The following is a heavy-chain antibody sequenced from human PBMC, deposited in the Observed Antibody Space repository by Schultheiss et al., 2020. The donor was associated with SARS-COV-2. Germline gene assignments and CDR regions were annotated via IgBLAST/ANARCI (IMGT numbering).Heavy chain of an antibody. CDR3: ARDVVPAAHDAFDI. V-gene: IGHV3-48*02. J-gene: IGHJ3*02. D-gene: IGHD2-2*01. CDR1: GFTFSSYA. CDR2: ISSSSSTI. Sequence: GGSLRLSCAASGFTFSSYAMSWVRQAPGKGLEWVSYISSSSSTIYYADSVKGRFTISRDNAKNSLYLQMNSLRDEDTAVYYCARDVVPAAHDAFDIWGQGTMVTVSS.